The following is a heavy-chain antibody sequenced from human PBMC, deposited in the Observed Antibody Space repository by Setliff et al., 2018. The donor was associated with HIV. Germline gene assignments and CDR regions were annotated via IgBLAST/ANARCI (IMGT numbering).Heavy chain of an antibody. V-gene: IGHV4-34*01. CDR1: GGSFSDYY. CDR2: INHSGST. CDR3: ARGTKFVWGRWFDP. D-gene: IGHD3-16*01. J-gene: IGHJ5*02. Sequence: PSETLSLTCAVYGGSFSDYYWSWIRQPPGKGLEWIGEINHSGSTNYNPSLKSRVTISVDTSKNQFSLRLSSVTAADTAVYYCARGTKFVWGRWFDPWGQGALVTVSS.